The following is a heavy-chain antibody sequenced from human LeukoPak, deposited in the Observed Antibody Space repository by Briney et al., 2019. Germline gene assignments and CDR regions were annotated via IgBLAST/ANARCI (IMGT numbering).Heavy chain of an antibody. J-gene: IGHJ4*02. CDR1: GYTFTSYG. D-gene: IGHD3-22*01. CDR3: ARAVHDSSGAVGIVPDY. Sequence: ASLNVSCKASGYTFTSYGISWVRQAPGQGLEWMGFISAYNGNTNYAHTLQGRVTMTTDTSTNTPYTELRSLRSHDTAVYYRARAVHDSSGAVGIVPDYWGAGKLVTVSS. CDR2: ISAYNGNT. V-gene: IGHV1-18*01.